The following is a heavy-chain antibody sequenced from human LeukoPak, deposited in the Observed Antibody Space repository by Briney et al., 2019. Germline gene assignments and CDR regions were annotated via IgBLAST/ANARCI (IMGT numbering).Heavy chain of an antibody. V-gene: IGHV4-59*11. J-gene: IGHJ4*02. CDR2: IHSTGNT. CDR1: GGSITDHY. CDR3: ARFSSGCTTASCYLDY. D-gene: IGHD2/OR15-2a*01. Sequence: SETLSLTCTVSGGSITDHYWSWIRQPPGKGLELTGHIHSTGNTFYKPSLKSRVTISLDTSRNQFSLRLSSVTAADTAVYYCARFSSGCTTASCYLDYWGQGTLVIVSS.